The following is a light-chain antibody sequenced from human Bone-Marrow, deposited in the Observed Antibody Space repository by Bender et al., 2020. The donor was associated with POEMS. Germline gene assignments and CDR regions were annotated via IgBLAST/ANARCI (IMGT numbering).Light chain of an antibody. CDR3: QAWDSGTAV. V-gene: IGLV3-1*01. CDR2: QDT. CDR1: KLGDKY. Sequence: SYEVTQPPSVSVSPGQTATITCSGDKLGDKYVCWYQQKSGQSPVLVIYQDTKRPSGIPERFSGSNSGSTATLTISGTQAMDEADYYCQAWDSGTAVFGGGTKLTVL. J-gene: IGLJ2*01.